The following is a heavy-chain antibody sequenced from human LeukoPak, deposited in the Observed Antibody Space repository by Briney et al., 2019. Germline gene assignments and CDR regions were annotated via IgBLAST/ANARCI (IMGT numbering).Heavy chain of an antibody. CDR2: ISTSSNYI. CDR1: GFTFSSYT. Sequence: AGGSLRLSCVASGFTFSSYTMNWVRQAPGKGLEWVPSISTSSNYIYYADSVKGRFTISRDNAKNSLYLQMNSLRAADTAVYYCAQNFYDSSGLYFDYWGQGTLVTVSS. V-gene: IGHV3-21*01. CDR3: AQNFYDSSGLYFDY. J-gene: IGHJ4*02. D-gene: IGHD3-22*01.